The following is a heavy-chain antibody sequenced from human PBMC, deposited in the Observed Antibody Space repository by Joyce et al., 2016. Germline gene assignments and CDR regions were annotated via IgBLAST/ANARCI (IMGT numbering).Heavy chain of an antibody. J-gene: IGHJ4*02. D-gene: IGHD5-12*01. CDR2: IIPVLGGP. Sequence: QVQLVQSGAEMKKPGSSVKVSCKASGGTFSTLVITWVRQAPGQGLEWMGVIIPVLGGPDYAQNFQGRVTISADESTTTSYMELSSLRSDDTAIYYCARVFSDYDVPGDYWGQGTLVTVSS. CDR3: ARVFSDYDVPGDY. CDR1: GGTFSTLV. V-gene: IGHV1-69*01.